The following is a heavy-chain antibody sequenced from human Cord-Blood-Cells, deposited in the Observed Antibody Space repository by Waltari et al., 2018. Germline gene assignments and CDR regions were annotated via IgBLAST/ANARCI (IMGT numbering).Heavy chain of an antibody. CDR1: GGSFSGYY. CDR2: INHRGST. V-gene: IGHV4-34*01. Sequence: QVQLQQWGAGLLKPSETLSLTCAVYGGSFSGYYWSWIRQPPGKGLEWIGEINHRGSTTENPTLKSRVTISVDTSKDQFSLMLSSVTAADTAVYYCARGAVGGSGSYIAPIWGQGTMVTVSS. D-gene: IGHD3-10*01. CDR3: ARGAVGGSGSYIAPI. J-gene: IGHJ3*02.